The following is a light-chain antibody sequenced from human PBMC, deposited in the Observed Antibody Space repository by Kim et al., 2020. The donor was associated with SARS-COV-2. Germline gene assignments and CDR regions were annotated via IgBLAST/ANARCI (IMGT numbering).Light chain of an antibody. Sequence: LTPGERAPLSCRASQSVTSDYLAWYQQKPGRPPRLLISGASSRATGIPDRFSGSGSGTDFTLAISRLETEDFAVYYCQQYGNSPYTFGQGTKLEI. CDR2: GAS. V-gene: IGKV3-20*01. J-gene: IGKJ2*01. CDR1: QSVTSDY. CDR3: QQYGNSPYT.